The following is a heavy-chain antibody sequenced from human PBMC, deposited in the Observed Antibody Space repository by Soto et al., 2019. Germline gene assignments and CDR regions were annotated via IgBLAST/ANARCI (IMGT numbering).Heavy chain of an antibody. CDR3: ARGRRHLQYSSSWYYFDY. CDR1: GDSVSSNSAA. CDR2: TYYRSKGYN. V-gene: IGHV6-1*01. D-gene: IGHD6-13*01. Sequence: LLTQSQTLSLTCAISGDSVSSNSAAWNWIRQSPSRGLEWLGRTYYRSKGYNDYAVSVKSRITINPDTSKNQFSLQLNSVTPEDTAVYYCARGRRHLQYSSSWYYFDYGGQGTLVTVSS. J-gene: IGHJ4*02.